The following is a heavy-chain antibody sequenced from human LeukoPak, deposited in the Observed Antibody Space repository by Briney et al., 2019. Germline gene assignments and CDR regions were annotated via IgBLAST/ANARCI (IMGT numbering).Heavy chain of an antibody. J-gene: IGHJ6*02. V-gene: IGHV3-66*01. CDR1: GFTVSSNY. CDR3: ASNPVRASGSYPIRYFDWYYYYYGMDV. D-gene: IGHD3-9*01. Sequence: GGSLRLSCAASGFTVSSNYMSWVRQAPGKGLEWVSVIYSGGSTYYADSVKGRFTISRDNSKNTLYLQMNSLRAADTAVYYCASNPVRASGSYPIRYFDWYYYYYGMDVWGQGTTVTVSS. CDR2: IYSGGST.